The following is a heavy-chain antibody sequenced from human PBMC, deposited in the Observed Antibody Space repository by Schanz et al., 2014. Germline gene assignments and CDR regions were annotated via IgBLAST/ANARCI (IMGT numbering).Heavy chain of an antibody. Sequence: EVQVVESGGGLVEPGGSLRLSCAASGFSFSSYAMGWVRQAPGKGLEWVSTIGTSGGTNYADSVKGRFTISRDNAKNTLYLEMNSLRAEDTALYYCARDRRNADLDYWGQGTLVTVSS. D-gene: IGHD1-1*01. J-gene: IGHJ4*02. CDR1: GFSFSSYA. V-gene: IGHV3-23*04. CDR3: ARDRRNADLDY. CDR2: IGTSGGT.